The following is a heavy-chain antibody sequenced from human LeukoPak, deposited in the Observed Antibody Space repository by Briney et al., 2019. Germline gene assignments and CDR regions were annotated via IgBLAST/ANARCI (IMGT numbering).Heavy chain of an antibody. Sequence: PSETLSLTCGVSGGSISSSNWWSWVRQPPGKGLEWIGKIYHSGSTNYNPSLKSRVTISVDKSKNQFSLKLSSVTAADTAVYYCARLSGYSSGHYYSDYWGQGTLVTVSS. D-gene: IGHD3-22*01. CDR3: ARLSGYSSGHYYSDY. J-gene: IGHJ4*02. CDR1: GGSISSSNW. CDR2: IYHSGST. V-gene: IGHV4-4*02.